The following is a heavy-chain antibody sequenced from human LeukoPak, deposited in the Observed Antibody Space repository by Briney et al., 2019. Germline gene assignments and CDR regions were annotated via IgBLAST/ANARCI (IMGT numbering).Heavy chain of an antibody. D-gene: IGHD2-15*01. CDR2: ISSSTEYI. Sequence: PGGSLRLSCAASRFNFSRYSMNWVRQAPGKGLEWVSSISSSTEYIYYADSVKGRFTISRDNAKNSLYLQMNSLRAEDTAVYYCAREGRKSRGVDIVRKKETGYYYMDVWGKGTTVTVSS. J-gene: IGHJ6*03. CDR3: AREGRKSRGVDIVRKKETGYYYMDV. V-gene: IGHV3-21*01. CDR1: RFNFSRYS.